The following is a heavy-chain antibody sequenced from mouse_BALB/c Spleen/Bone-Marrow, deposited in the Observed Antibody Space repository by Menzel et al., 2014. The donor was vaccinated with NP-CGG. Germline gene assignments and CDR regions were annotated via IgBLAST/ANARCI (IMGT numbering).Heavy chain of an antibody. D-gene: IGHD2-14*01. V-gene: IGHV1-9*01. CDR1: GYTFSSYW. CDR2: ILPGSAIT. Sequence: QVQLQQSGAELMKPGTSVKISCKATGYTFSSYWIDWVKQRPGLGLEWIGEILPGSAITNYNEKFKGKATFTADTSSNTAYMQLSSLTSEDSAVYYCARRYFYSMDYWGQGTSVTVSS. CDR3: ARRYFYSMDY. J-gene: IGHJ4*01.